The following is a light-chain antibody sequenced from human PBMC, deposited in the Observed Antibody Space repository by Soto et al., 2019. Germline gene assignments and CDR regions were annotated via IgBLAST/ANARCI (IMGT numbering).Light chain of an antibody. CDR2: AAS. Sequence: EIVLAQSPGTLSLSPGQRATLSCRASQSVSRDYVAWYQHKPGQAPRLLIYAASSRPSGIPDRFGGSGSGTDFTLTISRLEPEDFALYYCQQYGSSPLTFGRGTKADIK. CDR1: QSVSRDY. V-gene: IGKV3-20*01. CDR3: QQYGSSPLT. J-gene: IGKJ4*01.